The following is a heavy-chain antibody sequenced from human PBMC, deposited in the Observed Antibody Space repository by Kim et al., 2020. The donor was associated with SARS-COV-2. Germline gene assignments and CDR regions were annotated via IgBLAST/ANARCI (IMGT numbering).Heavy chain of an antibody. D-gene: IGHD3-10*01. J-gene: IGHJ4*02. Sequence: SETLSLTCAVSGGSISSGGYSWSWIRQPPGKGLEWIGYIYHSGSTYYNPSLKSRVTISVDRSKNQFSLKLSSVTAADTAVYYCARDQGGKIGGFDYWGQGTLVTVSS. CDR1: GGSISSGGYS. CDR2: IYHSGST. V-gene: IGHV4-30-2*01. CDR3: ARDQGGKIGGFDY.